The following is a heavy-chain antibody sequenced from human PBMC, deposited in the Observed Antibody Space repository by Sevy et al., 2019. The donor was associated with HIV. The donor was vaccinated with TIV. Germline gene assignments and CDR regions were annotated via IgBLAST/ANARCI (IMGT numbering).Heavy chain of an antibody. V-gene: IGHV3-7*01. CDR2: IKADGSDK. CDR3: AHETFGRFES. Sequence: GGSLRLSCAASGFTFSANWMNWVRQALGKGLEWVANIKADGSDKHYGDSVEGRFTISRDNAKNLLFLQLNSLRVEDTAVYYCAHETFGRFESWGQGTLVTVSS. D-gene: IGHD3-16*01. CDR1: GFTFSANW. J-gene: IGHJ4*02.